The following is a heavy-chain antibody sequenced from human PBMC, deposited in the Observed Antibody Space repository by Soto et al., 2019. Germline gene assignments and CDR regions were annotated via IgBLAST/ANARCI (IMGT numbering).Heavy chain of an antibody. CDR2: IDKVGTDS. CDR1: EFTFSGRS. Sequence: EVQLVESGGGLVQPGGSLRLSCAASEFTFSGRSVHWVRQAPGKGLVWVSGIDKVGTDSTYADSVKGRFTSSRDNAKNTCYLQMHSLGVEDTAVYYCARGWFGPDVWGKGTTVTVSS. J-gene: IGHJ6*03. D-gene: IGHD3-10*01. V-gene: IGHV3-74*01. CDR3: ARGWFGPDV.